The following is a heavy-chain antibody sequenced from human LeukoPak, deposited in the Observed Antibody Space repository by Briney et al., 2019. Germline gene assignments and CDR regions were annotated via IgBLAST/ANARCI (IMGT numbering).Heavy chain of an antibody. CDR1: GFTFSNYA. V-gene: IGHV3-53*01. CDR3: ARDGSYFDY. Sequence: GGSLRLSCAASGFTFSNYAMSWVRQAPGKGLEWVSVIYSGGSTYYADSVKGRFTISRDNSKNTLYLQMNSLRAEDTAVYYCARDGSYFDYWGQGTLVTVSS. CDR2: IYSGGST. D-gene: IGHD1-1*01. J-gene: IGHJ4*02.